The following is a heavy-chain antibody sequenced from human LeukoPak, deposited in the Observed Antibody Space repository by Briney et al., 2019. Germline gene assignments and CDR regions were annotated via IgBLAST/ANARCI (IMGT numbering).Heavy chain of an antibody. CDR3: ASSDYGGNPYYFDY. Sequence: TSETLSLTCTVSGGSISSGGYYWSWIPQHPGKSLEWIGYNYYSGSTYYNPSLKSRVTISVDTSKNQFSLKLSSVTAADTAVYYCASSDYGGNPYYFDYWGQGTLVTVSS. CDR1: GGSISSGGYY. J-gene: IGHJ4*02. V-gene: IGHV4-31*03. D-gene: IGHD4-23*01. CDR2: NYYSGST.